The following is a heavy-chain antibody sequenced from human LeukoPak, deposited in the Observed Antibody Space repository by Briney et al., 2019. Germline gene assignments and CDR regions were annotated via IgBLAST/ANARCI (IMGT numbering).Heavy chain of an antibody. J-gene: IGHJ5*02. Sequence: SETLSLTCTVSGGSISSYYWSWIRQPAGKGLEWIGRIYTSGSTNYNPSLKSRVTMSVGTSKNQFSLKLSSVTAADTAVYYCARDHFDTMVRGPPNWFDPWGQGTLVTVSS. D-gene: IGHD3-10*01. CDR1: GGSISSYY. CDR3: ARDHFDTMVRGPPNWFDP. CDR2: IYTSGST. V-gene: IGHV4-4*07.